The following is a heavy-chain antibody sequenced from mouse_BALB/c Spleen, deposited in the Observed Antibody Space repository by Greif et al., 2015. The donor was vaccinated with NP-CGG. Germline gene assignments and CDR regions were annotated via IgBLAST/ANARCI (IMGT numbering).Heavy chain of an antibody. Sequence: LVESGSELVKPGASVKISCKASGYTFTDYYINWVKQKPGQGLEWIGWIYPGSGNTKYNEKFKGKATLTVDTSSSTAYMQLSSLTSEDTDVYFCARRTGTEAMDYWGQGTSVTVSS. V-gene: IGHV1-84*02. CDR1: GYTFTDYY. D-gene: IGHD4-1*01. J-gene: IGHJ4*01. CDR3: ARRTGTEAMDY. CDR2: IYPGSGNT.